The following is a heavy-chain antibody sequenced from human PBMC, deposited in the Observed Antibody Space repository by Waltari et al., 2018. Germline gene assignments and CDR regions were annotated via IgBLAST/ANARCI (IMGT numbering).Heavy chain of an antibody. CDR2: IRYDGSNK. J-gene: IGHJ4*02. CDR3: WTGYSYGFGY. D-gene: IGHD5-18*01. Sequence: QVQLVESGGGVVQPGGSLRLSCAASGFTFSSYGMHWVRQAPGKGLEWVAFIRYDGSNKYYADSVKGRFTISRDNSKNTLYLQMNSLRAEDTAVYYCWTGYSYGFGYWGQGTLVTVSS. V-gene: IGHV3-30*02. CDR1: GFTFSSYG.